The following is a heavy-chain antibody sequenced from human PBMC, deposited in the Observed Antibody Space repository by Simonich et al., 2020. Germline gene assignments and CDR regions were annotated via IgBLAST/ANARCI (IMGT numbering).Heavy chain of an antibody. J-gene: IGHJ3*02. CDR3: AREKWLRFAFDI. Sequence: QPGGSLRLSCAASGFTFSSYEMNWVRQAPGKWLEWVSYISSSGSTKYYADSVKGRFTISRDNAKNSLYLQMNSLRAEDTAVYYCAREKWLRFAFDIWGQGTMVTVSS. V-gene: IGHV3-48*03. CDR2: ISSSGSTK. D-gene: IGHD5-12*01. CDR1: GFTFSSYE.